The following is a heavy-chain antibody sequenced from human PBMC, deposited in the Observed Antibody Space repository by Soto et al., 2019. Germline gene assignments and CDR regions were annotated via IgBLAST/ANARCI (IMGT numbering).Heavy chain of an antibody. CDR1: GFTFDDYA. J-gene: IGHJ4*02. D-gene: IGHD4-17*01. V-gene: IGHV3-9*01. Sequence: PGGSLRLSCAASGFTFDDYAMHWVRQAPGKGLEWVASISWNSGSIGYADSVKGRSTISRDNAKNSLSLQMNSLRAEDTAVYYCAKTVTTYYFDYWGQGTLVNVSS. CDR3: AKTVTTYYFDY. CDR2: ISWNSGSI.